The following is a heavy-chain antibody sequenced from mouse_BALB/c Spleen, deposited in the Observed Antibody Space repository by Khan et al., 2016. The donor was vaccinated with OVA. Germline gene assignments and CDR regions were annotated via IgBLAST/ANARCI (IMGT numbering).Heavy chain of an antibody. Sequence: QVQLKESGPDLVAPSQSLSITCTVSGFSLTSYAIHWVRQPPGKGLEWLVVIWSDGRTTYNSALKSRLSISKDNSKSQVFLKIDSLQTDDTAMYYSARQQFPLAMDSWGQGTSVTVSS. CDR2: IWSDGRT. V-gene: IGHV2-6-2*01. CDR1: GFSLTSYA. J-gene: IGHJ4*01. CDR3: ARQQFPLAMDS.